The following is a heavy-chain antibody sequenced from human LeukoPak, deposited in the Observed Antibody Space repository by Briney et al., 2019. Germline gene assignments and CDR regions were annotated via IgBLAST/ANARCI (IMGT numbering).Heavy chain of an antibody. V-gene: IGHV1-69*13. Sequence: GASVKVSCKASGYTFTSYAISWVRQAPGQGLEWMGGIIPIFGTANYAQKFQGRVTITADESTSTAYMELSSLRSEDTAVYYCARGDIVVVPAAIEDYYYYMDVWGKGTTVTVSS. J-gene: IGHJ6*03. CDR3: ARGDIVVVPAAIEDYYYYMDV. D-gene: IGHD2-2*02. CDR1: GYTFTSYA. CDR2: IIPIFGTA.